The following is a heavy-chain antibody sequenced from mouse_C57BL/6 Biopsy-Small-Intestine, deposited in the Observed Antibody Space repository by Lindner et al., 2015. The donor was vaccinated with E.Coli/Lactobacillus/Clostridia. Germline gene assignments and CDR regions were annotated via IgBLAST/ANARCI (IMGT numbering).Heavy chain of an antibody. Sequence: VQLQESGPVLVKPGASLKMSCKASGYTFTDNYMNWVKQSHGESLEWIGLINPYNGVTNYNQKFKGKATLTVDKSSSTAYMELNSLTSEDSAVYYCARGPYYDYDGRNFDVWGTGTTVTVSS. CDR1: GYTFTDNY. CDR3: ARGPYYDYDGRNFDV. V-gene: IGHV1-19*01. D-gene: IGHD2-4*01. CDR2: INPYNGVT. J-gene: IGHJ1*03.